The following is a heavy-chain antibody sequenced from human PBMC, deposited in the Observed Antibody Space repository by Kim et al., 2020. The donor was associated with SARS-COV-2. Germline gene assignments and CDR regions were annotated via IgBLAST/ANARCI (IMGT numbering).Heavy chain of an antibody. CDR1: GFTFSSYG. J-gene: IGHJ6*02. V-gene: IGHV3-33*01. D-gene: IGHD5-12*01. CDR3: ASGGDIVATIVGWGYMDV. Sequence: GGSLRLSCAASGFTFSSYGMHWVRQAPGKGLEWVAVIWYDGSNKYYADSVKGRFTISRDNSKNTLYLQMNSLRAEDTAVYYCASGGDIVATIVGWGYMDVWGQGTTVTVSS. CDR2: IWYDGSNK.